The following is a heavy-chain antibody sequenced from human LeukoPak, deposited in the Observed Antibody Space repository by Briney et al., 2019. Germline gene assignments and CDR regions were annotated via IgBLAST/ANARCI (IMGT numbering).Heavy chain of an antibody. D-gene: IGHD2-2*01. J-gene: IGHJ6*03. V-gene: IGHV3-20*04. CDR1: GFTFDDYG. CDR2: INWNGGST. CDR3: ARDGADIVVVPAAIGYYYYYMDV. Sequence: GGSLRLSCAASGFTFDDYGMSWVRQAPGKGLEWVSGINWNGGSTGYADSVKGRFTISRDNAKNSLYLQMNSLRAEDTALYYCARDGADIVVVPAAIGYYYYYMDVWGKGTTVTVSS.